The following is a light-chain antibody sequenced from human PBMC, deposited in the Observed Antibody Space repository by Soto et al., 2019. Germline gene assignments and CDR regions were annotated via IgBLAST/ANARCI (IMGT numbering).Light chain of an antibody. CDR3: QQYYATPQT. Sequence: DIVMTQSPDSLAVSLGARATINCKSSQTVLYSSNNKNYLAWYQQKPGQPPKLLIYWASTRESGVPDRFSGSGSGADFTLTISRLQAEDVAGYYCQQYYATPQTFGQGTKVEVK. V-gene: IGKV4-1*01. CDR2: WAS. J-gene: IGKJ1*01. CDR1: QTVLYSSNNKNY.